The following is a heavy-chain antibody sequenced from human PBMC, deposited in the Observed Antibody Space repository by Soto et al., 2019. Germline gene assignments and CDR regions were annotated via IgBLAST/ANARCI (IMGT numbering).Heavy chain of an antibody. V-gene: IGHV4-39*01. CDR1: GESISSSSYY. CDR2: IYYSGRT. Sequence: ASETLSLTCIVSGESISSSSYYWSWIRQPPGKGLEWIGSIYYSGRTYYNPSFKSRVTISIDTSKNQFSLKLSSVTATDTAVYYCARQRTTVVTQAYFDHWGQGALVTVSS. D-gene: IGHD2-21*02. CDR3: ARQRTTVVTQAYFDH. J-gene: IGHJ4*02.